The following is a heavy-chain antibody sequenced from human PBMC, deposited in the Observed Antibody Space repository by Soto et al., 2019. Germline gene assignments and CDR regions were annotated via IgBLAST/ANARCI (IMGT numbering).Heavy chain of an antibody. CDR2: ISYDGSNK. CDR1: GFTFSSYG. V-gene: IGHV3-30*18. D-gene: IGHD6-13*01. CDR3: AKGHSSSHYYYYYGMDV. Sequence: GGSLRLSCAASGFTFSSYGMHWVRQAPGKGLEWVAVISYDGSNKYYADSVKGRFTISRDNSKNTLYLQMNSLRAEDTAVYYCAKGHSSSHYYYYYGMDVWGQGTTVTVS. J-gene: IGHJ6*02.